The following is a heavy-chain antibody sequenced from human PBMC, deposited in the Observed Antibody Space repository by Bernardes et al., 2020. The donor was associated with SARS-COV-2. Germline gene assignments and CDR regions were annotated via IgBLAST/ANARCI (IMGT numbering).Heavy chain of an antibody. Sequence: GGPLRFSCASCGFSISNYWMHWVHQAPGKGLVWVSRINSDGSRTTYADSVKGRFTISRDDAKNTLYLQMNRLRAEDTAVYYCARDSSSSGPFTDYYYGMDVWGQGTTVSVSS. V-gene: IGHV3-74*01. CDR1: GFSISNYW. D-gene: IGHD6-6*01. J-gene: IGHJ6*02. CDR2: INSDGSRT. CDR3: ARDSSSSGPFTDYYYGMDV.